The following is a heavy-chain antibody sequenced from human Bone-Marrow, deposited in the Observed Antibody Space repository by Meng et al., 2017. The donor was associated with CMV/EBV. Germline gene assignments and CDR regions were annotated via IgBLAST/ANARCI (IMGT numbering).Heavy chain of an antibody. Sequence: SETLSLTCTVSGYSISSGYYWGWIRQPPGKGLEWIGSIYHSGSTYYNPSLKSRVTISVDTSKNQFSLKLSSVTAADTAVYYCARDLAYSSSHYYYGMDVWGQGTTVTVSS. V-gene: IGHV4-38-2*02. J-gene: IGHJ6*02. D-gene: IGHD6-6*01. CDR3: ARDLAYSSSHYYYGMDV. CDR1: GYSISSGYY. CDR2: IYHSGST.